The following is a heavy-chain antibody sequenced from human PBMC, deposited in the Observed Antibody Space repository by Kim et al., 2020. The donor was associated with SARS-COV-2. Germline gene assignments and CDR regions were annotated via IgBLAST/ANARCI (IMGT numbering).Heavy chain of an antibody. D-gene: IGHD4-17*01. CDR2: IYTSGST. CDR1: GGSISSGSYY. J-gene: IGHJ4*02. Sequence: SETLSLTCTVSGGSISSGSYYWSWIRQPAGKGLEWIGRIYTSGSTNYNPSLKSRVTISVDTSKNQFSLKLSSVTAADTAVYYCARAGNYGDYVQWYYFDYWGQGTLVTVSS. V-gene: IGHV4-61*02. CDR3: ARAGNYGDYVQWYYFDY.